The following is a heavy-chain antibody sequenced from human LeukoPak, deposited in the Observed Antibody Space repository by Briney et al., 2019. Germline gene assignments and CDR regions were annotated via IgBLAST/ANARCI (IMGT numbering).Heavy chain of an antibody. D-gene: IGHD3-10*01. CDR3: AKGYGSGSYCIDY. J-gene: IGHJ4*02. CDR2: IWYDGSNK. CDR1: GFTFSSNG. V-gene: IGHV3-33*06. Sequence: GGSLGLSCAASGFTFSSNGMHWVRQAPGKGLECVAVIWYDGSNKYYADSVKGRFTISRDNSKNTLYLQMNSLRAEDTAMYYCAKGYGSGSYCIDYWGQGTLVTVSS.